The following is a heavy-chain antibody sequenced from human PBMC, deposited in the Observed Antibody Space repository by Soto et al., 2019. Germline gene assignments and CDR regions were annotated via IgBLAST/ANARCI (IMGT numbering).Heavy chain of an antibody. J-gene: IGHJ6*02. CDR1: GFTFSSYS. CDR3: ARTRRDGYNVDYYYGMDV. V-gene: IGHV3-21*01. D-gene: IGHD5-12*01. CDR2: ISSSSSYI. Sequence: EVQLVESGGGLVKPGGSLRLSCAASGFTFSSYSMNWVRQAPGKGLEWVSSISSSSSYIYYADSVKGRFTISRDNAKNSLYLQMKSLRAEDTAVYYSARTRRDGYNVDYYYGMDVWGQGTTVTVSS.